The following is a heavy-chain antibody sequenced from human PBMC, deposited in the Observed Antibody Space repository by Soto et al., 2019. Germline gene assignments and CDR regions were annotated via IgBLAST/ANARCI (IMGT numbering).Heavy chain of an antibody. CDR1: GGSIRSYY. D-gene: IGHD1-7*01. CDR3: ARNYGHAFDI. J-gene: IGHJ3*02. CDR2: IYYSGST. V-gene: IGHV4-59*01. Sequence: PSETLSLTCTVSGGSIRSYYWSWIRQPPGKGLKWIGYIYYSGSTNYNPSLKSRVTISVDTSKNQFSLKLSSVTAADTAVYYCARNYGHAFDIWGQGTRVTVSS.